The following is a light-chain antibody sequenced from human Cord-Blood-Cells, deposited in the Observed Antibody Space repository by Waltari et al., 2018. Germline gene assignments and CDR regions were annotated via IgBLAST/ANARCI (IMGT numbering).Light chain of an antibody. Sequence: EIVMTQYPATLSLSPGERATLSCRASQSVSSNLAWYQQKPGQAPRLLIYGASTRATGIPARFSGSGSGTEFTLTISSLQSEEFAVYYCQQYNNWPYTFGQGTKLEIK. CDR2: GAS. V-gene: IGKV3-15*01. CDR1: QSVSSN. J-gene: IGKJ2*01. CDR3: QQYNNWPYT.